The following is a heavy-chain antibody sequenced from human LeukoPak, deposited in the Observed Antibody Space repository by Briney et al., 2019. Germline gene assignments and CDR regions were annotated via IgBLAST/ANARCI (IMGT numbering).Heavy chain of an antibody. CDR2: IYHSGST. D-gene: IGHD4-17*01. J-gene: IGHJ4*02. V-gene: IGHV4-30-2*01. CDR1: GGSISSGGYS. Sequence: SQTLSLTCAVSGGSISSGGYSWSWIRQPPGKGLEWIGYIYHSGSTYYNPSLKSRVTISVDTSKNQFSLKLSSVTAADTAVYYCARDSVVPTVTPDYWGQGTLVTVSS. CDR3: ARDSVVPTVTPDY.